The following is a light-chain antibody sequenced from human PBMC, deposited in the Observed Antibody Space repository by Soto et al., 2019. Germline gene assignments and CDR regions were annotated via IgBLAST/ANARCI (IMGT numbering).Light chain of an antibody. Sequence: QSVLTQPASVSGSPGLSITISCTGTSSDVGDYNYVSWYQQHPDKAPKLMIYDVSNRPSGVSNRFSGSKSGNTASLTISGLQAEDEGDYYCSSYTSSFTHVFGGGTKVTVL. CDR1: SSDVGDYNY. J-gene: IGLJ2*01. CDR3: SSYTSSFTHV. CDR2: DVS. V-gene: IGLV2-14*01.